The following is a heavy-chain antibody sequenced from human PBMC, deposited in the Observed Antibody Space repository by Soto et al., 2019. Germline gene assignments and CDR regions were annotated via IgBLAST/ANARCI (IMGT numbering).Heavy chain of an antibody. J-gene: IGHJ4*02. CDR3: AKDSPYCSRTSCYYVY. CDR1: GFTFSSYA. D-gene: IGHD2-2*01. CDR2: ISGSGGST. V-gene: IGHV3-23*01. Sequence: GGSLRLSCAASGFTFSSYAMSWVRQAPGKGLEWVSVISGSGGSTYYADSVKGRFTISRDNSKNTLYLQMNSLRAEDTAVYYCAKDSPYCSRTSCYYVYWGQGTLVTVSS.